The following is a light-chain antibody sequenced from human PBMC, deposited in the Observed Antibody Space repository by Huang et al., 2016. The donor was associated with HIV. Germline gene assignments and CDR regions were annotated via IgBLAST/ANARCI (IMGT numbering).Light chain of an antibody. CDR2: WAS. J-gene: IGKJ1*01. CDR1: QSVYSSSTSKDY. Sequence: DIIMTQSPDSLAVSLGERATLNCRSSQSVYSSSTSKDYMAWFQQKPGQPPRLLLSWASTREAGVPDRFSGSGSGTHFTLTSANLEAEDAAIYYCQQYYSSPQTFGQGTRVEVK. CDR3: QQYYSSPQT. V-gene: IGKV4-1*01.